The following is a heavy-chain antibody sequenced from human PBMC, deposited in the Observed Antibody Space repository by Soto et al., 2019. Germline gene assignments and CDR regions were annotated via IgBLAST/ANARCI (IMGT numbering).Heavy chain of an antibody. CDR1: GFTFSTYW. D-gene: IGHD6-19*01. V-gene: IGHV3-7*03. Sequence: EVQLVQSGGGLVQPGGSLRLSCAAAGFTFSTYWMSWVRQAPGQGLEWVANLKPDGSEKYYGDSVKGRFTISRDDAENSLYLQMNSLRVEDTAMYYCTRGAAVAGIDYWGQGTLVTVSS. CDR3: TRGAAVAGIDY. CDR2: LKPDGSEK. J-gene: IGHJ4*02.